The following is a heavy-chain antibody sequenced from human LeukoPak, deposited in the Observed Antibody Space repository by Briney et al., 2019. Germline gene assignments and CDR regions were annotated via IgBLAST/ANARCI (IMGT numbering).Heavy chain of an antibody. V-gene: IGHV3-30*18. CDR2: ISYDGSSK. CDR1: GFTFSSYG. D-gene: IGHD6-19*01. CDR3: AKDRARYSSGWSDY. J-gene: IGHJ4*02. Sequence: PGGSLRLSCAASGFTFSSYGMHWVRQAPGKGLEWVAVISYDGSSKYYADSVKGRFTISRDNSKNTLYLQMNSLRAEDTAVYYCAKDRARYSSGWSDYWGQGTLVTVSS.